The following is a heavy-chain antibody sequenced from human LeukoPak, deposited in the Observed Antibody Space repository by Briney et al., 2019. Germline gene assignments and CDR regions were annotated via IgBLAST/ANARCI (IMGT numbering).Heavy chain of an antibody. CDR1: GYTFTSYY. CDR2: INPSGGST. V-gene: IGHV1-46*01. J-gene: IGHJ3*02. Sequence: ASVKVSCKASGYTFTSYYMHWVRQAPGQGLEWMGIINPSGGSTNYAQKFQGRVTITADESTSTAYMELSSLRSEDTAVYYCARDNPHSALDAFDIWGQGTMVTVSS. CDR3: ARDNPHSALDAFDI. D-gene: IGHD1-14*01.